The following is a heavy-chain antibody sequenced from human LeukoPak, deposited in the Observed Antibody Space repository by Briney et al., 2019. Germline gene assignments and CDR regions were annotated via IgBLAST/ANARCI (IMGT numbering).Heavy chain of an antibody. V-gene: IGHV3-53*05. CDR1: GFTVSSNY. J-gene: IGHJ4*02. CDR3: ARAFSIAAAVDY. Sequence: GGSLRLSCAASGFTVSSNYMTWVRQAPGKGLEWVSVYSGGSTYYADSVKGRFTISRDNSKNTLYLQMNSLRAEDTAVYYCARAFSIAAAVDYWGQGTLVTVSS. D-gene: IGHD6-13*01. CDR2: YSGGST.